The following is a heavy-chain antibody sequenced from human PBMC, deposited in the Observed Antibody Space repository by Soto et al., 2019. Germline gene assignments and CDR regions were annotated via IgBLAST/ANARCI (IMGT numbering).Heavy chain of an antibody. CDR1: GYTFMNHA. CDR3: ARCYCSVGSCYTCWHFDL. Sequence: QVQLVQSGAEVKEPGASVKLSCQASGYTFMNHAISWVRQAPRQGLEWMGWISPSTGNTDQAQNFQGRVTMTLDTSTNTANMELRTLRSDDSAVYYCARCYCSVGSCYTCWHFDLWGRGTLVTVSS. V-gene: IGHV1-18*01. D-gene: IGHD2-15*01. CDR2: ISPSTGNT. J-gene: IGHJ2*01.